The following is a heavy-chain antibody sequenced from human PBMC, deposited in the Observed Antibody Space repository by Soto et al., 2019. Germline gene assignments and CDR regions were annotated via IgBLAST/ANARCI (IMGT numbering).Heavy chain of an antibody. CDR1: GYTFISYG. CDR3: ASTSIINSECEFAY. D-gene: IGHD3-3*02. Sequence: ASVKVSRKPSGYTFISYGISWVRQAPGQGLEWMGWISAYNGNTNYTQKLQGRVTMTTDTSTSTAYLDLRRLGSDDTAVYYCASTSIINSECEFAYLGQGTWVTVSS. J-gene: IGHJ4*02. V-gene: IGHV1-18*01. CDR2: ISAYNGNT.